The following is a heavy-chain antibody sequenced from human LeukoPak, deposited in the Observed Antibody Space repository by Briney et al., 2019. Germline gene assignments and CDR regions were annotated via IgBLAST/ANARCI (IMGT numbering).Heavy chain of an antibody. D-gene: IGHD6-13*01. Sequence: PGGSLRLSCAVSGFNFSVYSFNWVRQAPGKGLEWVSDISASGGTTYYADSVKGRFTISRDNPKNTLFLQMNSLRGEDTAVYFCAKHQPPVPNHFDNWGQGTLVTVSS. J-gene: IGHJ4*02. CDR3: AKHQPPVPNHFDN. CDR2: ISASGGTT. CDR1: GFNFSVYS. V-gene: IGHV3-23*01.